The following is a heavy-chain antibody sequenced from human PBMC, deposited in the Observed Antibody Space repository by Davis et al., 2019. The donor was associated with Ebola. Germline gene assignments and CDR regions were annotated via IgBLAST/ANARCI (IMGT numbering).Heavy chain of an antibody. CDR3: ARAGYGTGHDY. Sequence: GESLKISCAAAGFSFSNYWMAWVRQAPGKGLEWLANMDQDGNTKNYADSVKGRFTIYRDNAENSLYLQINSLRAEDMAVYYCARAGYGTGHDYRGQGTLVAVSS. J-gene: IGHJ4*02. CDR2: MDQDGNTK. CDR1: GFSFSNYW. D-gene: IGHD2-8*02. V-gene: IGHV3-7*01.